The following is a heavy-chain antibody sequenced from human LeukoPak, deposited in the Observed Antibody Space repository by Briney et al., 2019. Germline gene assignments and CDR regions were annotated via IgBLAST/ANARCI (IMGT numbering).Heavy chain of an antibody. Sequence: TLSLTCAVSGYSISSGYYWGWIRQPPGKALEWLALIYWDDDKRYSPSLKSRLTITKDTSKNQVALTMTNMDPVDTATYYCEHSRKYYVSSGYWNYWGQGTLVTVSS. D-gene: IGHD3-22*01. CDR2: IYWDDDK. J-gene: IGHJ4*02. V-gene: IGHV2-5*02. CDR3: EHSRKYYVSSGYWNY. CDR1: GYSISSGYYW.